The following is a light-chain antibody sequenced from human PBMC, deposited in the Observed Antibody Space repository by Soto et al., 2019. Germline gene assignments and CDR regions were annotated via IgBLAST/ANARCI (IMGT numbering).Light chain of an antibody. CDR1: SSDVGGYNF. V-gene: IGLV2-14*03. CDR3: SSYASSNTLL. CDR2: DVS. J-gene: IGLJ2*01. Sequence: QLVLTQPASVSGSPGQSITISCTGTSSDVGGYNFVSWYQQHPGKAPKLMIYDVSNRPSGVSNRFSGSKSGNTASLTISGLQAEDEADYYCSSYASSNTLLFGGGTKLTVL.